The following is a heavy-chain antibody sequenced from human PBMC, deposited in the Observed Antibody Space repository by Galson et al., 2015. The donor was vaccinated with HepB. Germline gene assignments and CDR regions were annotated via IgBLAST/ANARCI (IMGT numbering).Heavy chain of an antibody. CDR3: ASDGILLGYCSGGSCPLDY. D-gene: IGHD2-15*01. V-gene: IGHV3-21*01. CDR2: ISSSSSYI. J-gene: IGHJ4*02. Sequence: SLRLSCAASGFTFSSYSMNWVRQAPGKGLEWVSSISSSSSYIYYADSVKGRFTISRDNAKNSLYLQMNSLRAEDTAVYYCASDGILLGYCSGGSCPLDYWGQGTLVTVSS. CDR1: GFTFSSYS.